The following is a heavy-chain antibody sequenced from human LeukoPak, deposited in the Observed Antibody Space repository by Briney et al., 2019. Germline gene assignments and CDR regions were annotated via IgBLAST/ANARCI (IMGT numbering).Heavy chain of an antibody. CDR2: IWYDGSNK. D-gene: IGHD2-15*01. CDR1: GFTFSSYG. CDR3: ASETNCSGGSCYQT. Sequence: GGFLRLSCAASGFTFSSYGMHWVRQAPGKGLEWVVVIWYDGSNKYYADSVKGRFTISRDNSKNTLYLQMNSLRAEDTAVYYCASETNCSGGSCYQTWGQGTLVTVSS. V-gene: IGHV3-33*01. J-gene: IGHJ5*02.